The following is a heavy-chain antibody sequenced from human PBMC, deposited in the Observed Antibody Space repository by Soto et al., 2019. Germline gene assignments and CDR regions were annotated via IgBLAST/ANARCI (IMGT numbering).Heavy chain of an antibody. D-gene: IGHD3-22*01. CDR2: IKQDGSEK. V-gene: IGHV3-7*01. CDR3: ARAGGGHYYDSSGYYYGQRAFDI. Sequence: GGSLRLSCAASGFTFSSYWMSWVRQAPGKGLEWVANIKQDGSEKYYVDSVKGRFTISRDNAKNSLYLQMNSLRAEDTAVYYCARAGGGHYYDSSGYYYGQRAFDIWGQGTMVTVS. J-gene: IGHJ3*02. CDR1: GFTFSSYW.